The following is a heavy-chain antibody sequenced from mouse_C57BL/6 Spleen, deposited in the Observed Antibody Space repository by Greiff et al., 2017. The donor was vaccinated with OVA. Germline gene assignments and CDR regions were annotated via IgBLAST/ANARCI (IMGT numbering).Heavy chain of an antibody. CDR3: ARGYGRFDY. V-gene: IGHV5-17*01. J-gene: IGHJ2*01. CDR2: ISSGCSTL. Sequence: DVKLVESGGGLVKPGGSLNLSCAASGFTFSDSGMHWVRQAPETGLEWVAYISSGCSTLYYADTVKGRFTISRDNAKNTLFLQMTSLRSEDTAMYYCARGYGRFDYWGQGTTLTVSS. CDR1: GFTFSDSG. D-gene: IGHD1-1*01.